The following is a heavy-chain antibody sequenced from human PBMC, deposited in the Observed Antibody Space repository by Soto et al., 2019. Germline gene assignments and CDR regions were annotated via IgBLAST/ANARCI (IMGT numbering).Heavy chain of an antibody. V-gene: IGHV6-1*01. Sequence: QVQLQQSGPGLVKPSQTLSLTCTISGASVSSNTAGWNWIRQSPSRGLEWLGRTYYRTKWYNDSAVFVKIRIINNLDTAKNQFSLQLSSVTPADTAVYYCARGEEGSGRIFDYWGQGTLVTVSS. J-gene: IGHJ4*02. CDR2: TYYRTKWYN. CDR3: ARGEEGSGRIFDY. D-gene: IGHD3-10*01. CDR1: GASVSSNTAG.